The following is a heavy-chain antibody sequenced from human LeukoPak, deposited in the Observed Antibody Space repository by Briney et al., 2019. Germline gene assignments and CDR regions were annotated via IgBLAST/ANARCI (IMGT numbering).Heavy chain of an antibody. CDR3: ARGAFDI. J-gene: IGHJ3*02. CDR1: GFTFSSYA. CDR2: INSDGSST. Sequence: QAGGSLRLSCAASGFTFSSYAMSWVRQAPGKGLEWVSRINSDGSSTSYADSVKGRFTISRDNAKNTLYLQMNSLRAEDTAVYYCARGAFDIWGQGTMVTVSS. V-gene: IGHV3-74*01.